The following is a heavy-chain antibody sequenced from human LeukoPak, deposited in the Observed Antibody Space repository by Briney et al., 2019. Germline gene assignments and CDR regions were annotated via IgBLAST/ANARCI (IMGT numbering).Heavy chain of an antibody. J-gene: IGHJ5*02. V-gene: IGHV3-23*01. CDR2: ISGSGGST. CDR1: GFTFSSYA. CDR3: AKPYSGTILTGWFDP. Sequence: WGSLRLSCAASGFTFSSYAMTWVRQAPGKGLEWVSIISGSGGSTSYADSVKGRFTISRDNSKNTLYLQMNSLRAEDTALYYCAKPYSGTILTGWFDPWGQGTLVTVSS. D-gene: IGHD3-9*01.